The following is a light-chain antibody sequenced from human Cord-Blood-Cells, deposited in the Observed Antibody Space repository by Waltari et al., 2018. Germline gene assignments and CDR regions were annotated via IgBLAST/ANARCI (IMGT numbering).Light chain of an antibody. J-gene: IGKJ1*01. CDR2: AAS. CDR3: QQSYSTPRT. CDR1: QSISSY. V-gene: IGKV1-39*01. Sequence: DIQMIQSPSSLSASVGDRVTITCRASQSISSYLNWYQQKPGKAPKLLIYAASSLQSGVPSRFSGSGSGTDFTLTISILQPEDFATYYCQQSYSTPRTFGQGTKVEIK.